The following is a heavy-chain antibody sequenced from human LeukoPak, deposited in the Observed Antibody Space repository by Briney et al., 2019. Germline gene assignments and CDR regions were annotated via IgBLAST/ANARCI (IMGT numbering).Heavy chain of an antibody. CDR1: GYTFTGYY. Sequence: ASVKVSCKASGYTFTGYYMHWVRQAPGQGLEWMGWINPNSGGTNYAQKVQGRVTMTRDTSISTAYMELSRLRSDDTAVYYCARDFKMRSPFDYWGQGTLVTVSS. D-gene: IGHD3-10*01. J-gene: IGHJ4*02. V-gene: IGHV1-2*02. CDR3: ARDFKMRSPFDY. CDR2: INPNSGGT.